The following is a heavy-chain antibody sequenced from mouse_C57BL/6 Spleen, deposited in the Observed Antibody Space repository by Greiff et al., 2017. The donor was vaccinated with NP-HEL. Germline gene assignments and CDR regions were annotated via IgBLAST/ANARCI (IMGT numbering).Heavy chain of an antibody. Sequence: EVQLVESGGGLVKPGGSLKLSCAASGFTFSDYGMHWVRQAPAKGLEWVAYISSGSSTIYYADTVKGRFTISRANAKNTLFLQMTRLRSEDTAMYYCARGSNYGAWFAYWGQGTLVTVSA. CDR1: GFTFSDYG. J-gene: IGHJ3*01. CDR2: ISSGSSTI. D-gene: IGHD2-5*01. CDR3: ARGSNYGAWFAY. V-gene: IGHV5-17*01.